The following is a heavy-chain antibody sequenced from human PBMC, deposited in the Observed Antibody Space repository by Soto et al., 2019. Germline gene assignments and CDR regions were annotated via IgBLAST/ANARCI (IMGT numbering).Heavy chain of an antibody. J-gene: IGHJ4*02. CDR2: IYPDDSDS. D-gene: IGHD4-17*01. V-gene: IGHV5-51*01. CDR3: VATYGDYLDY. CDR1: GYKFTTYW. Sequence: GESLKISCNGSGYKFTTYWIGWVRQMPGKGLEWMAIIYPDDSDSRYSPSFQGQVTISADKSISTAYLQWSSLKASDTAIYYCVATYGDYLDYWGQGTLATSPQ.